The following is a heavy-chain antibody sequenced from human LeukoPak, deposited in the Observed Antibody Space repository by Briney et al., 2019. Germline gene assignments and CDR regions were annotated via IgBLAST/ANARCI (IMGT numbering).Heavy chain of an antibody. CDR3: ARDRVFGVVIRFRRFGP. D-gene: IGHD3-3*01. Sequence: GGSLRLSCAASGFTFSSYEMNWVRQAPGKGLEWVPYISSSGSTIYYADSVKGRFTIARENAKNSLYLQMNSLRAEDTAVYYCARDRVFGVVIRFRRFGPWGQGTLVTVSS. CDR1: GFTFSSYE. J-gene: IGHJ5*02. CDR2: ISSSGSTI. V-gene: IGHV3-48*03.